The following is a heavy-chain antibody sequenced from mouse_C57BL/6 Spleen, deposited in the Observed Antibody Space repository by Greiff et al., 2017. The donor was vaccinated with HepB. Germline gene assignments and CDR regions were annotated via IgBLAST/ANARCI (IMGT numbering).Heavy chain of an antibody. J-gene: IGHJ3*01. D-gene: IGHD1-1*01. CDR3: ARYYGSQFPWFAY. CDR2: IYPRSGNT. CDR1: GYTFTSYG. Sequence: VQLQQSGAELARPGASVKLSCKASGYTFTSYGISWVKQRTGQGLEWIGEIYPRSGNTYYNEKFKGKATLTADKSSSTAYMELRSLTSEDSAVYFCARYYGSQFPWFAYWGQGTLVTVSA. V-gene: IGHV1-81*01.